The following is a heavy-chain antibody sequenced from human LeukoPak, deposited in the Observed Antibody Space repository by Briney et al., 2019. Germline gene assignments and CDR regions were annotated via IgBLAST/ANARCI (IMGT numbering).Heavy chain of an antibody. V-gene: IGHV3-64*01. CDR3: ARELGPFGDYAPDY. D-gene: IGHD4-17*01. CDR2: ISSNGGST. Sequence: PGGSLRLSCAASGFTFSSYAMHWVRQAPGKGLEYVSAISSNGGSTYYANSVKGRFTISRDNSKNTLYLQMGSLRAEDMAVYYCARELGPFGDYAPDYWGQGTLVTVSS. CDR1: GFTFSSYA. J-gene: IGHJ4*02.